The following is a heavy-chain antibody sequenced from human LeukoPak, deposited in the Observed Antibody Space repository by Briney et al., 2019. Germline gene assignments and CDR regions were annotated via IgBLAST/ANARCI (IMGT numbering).Heavy chain of an antibody. D-gene: IGHD2-21*02. CDR1: GYIFTSYD. V-gene: IGHV1-8*01. CDR3: ATPFYCGGDCYRYWYFDL. CDR2: MNPNSGNT. J-gene: IGHJ2*01. Sequence: ASVKVSCKASGYIFTSYDINWVRQATGQGLEWMGWMNPNSGNTGYAQKFQGRVTMTRNTSISTAYMELRSLRSEDTAVYYCATPFYCGGDCYRYWYFDLWGRGTLVTVSS.